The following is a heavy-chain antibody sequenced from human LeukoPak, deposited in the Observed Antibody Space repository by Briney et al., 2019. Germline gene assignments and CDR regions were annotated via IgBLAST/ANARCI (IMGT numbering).Heavy chain of an antibody. CDR3: ATYCSSSTCGAFDY. V-gene: IGHV3-23*01. CDR2: ISGSGGST. Sequence: PGGSLRLSCAASGFIFSHYAMNWVRQAPGKGLEWVSGISGSGGSTYYADSVKGRFTISRDNSKSTLYLQLNSLRAEDTAVYYCATYCSSSTCGAFDYWGQGTLVTVSS. D-gene: IGHD2-2*01. CDR1: GFIFSHYA. J-gene: IGHJ4*02.